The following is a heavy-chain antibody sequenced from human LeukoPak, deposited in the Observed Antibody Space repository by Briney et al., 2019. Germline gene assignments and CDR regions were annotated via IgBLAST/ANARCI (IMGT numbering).Heavy chain of an antibody. CDR3: AKDPYQTYRETGSARPDY. CDR1: GFTFSSYA. J-gene: IGHJ4*02. Sequence: GGSLRLSCAASGFTFSSYAMTWVRQAPGKGMEWVSSVSGSGDYTNYADSVKGRFTISRDNSKNTLYLQMHSLRAEDTAVYYCAKDPYQTYRETGSARPDYWGQGTLVTVSS. V-gene: IGHV3-23*01. D-gene: IGHD3-10*01. CDR2: VSGSGDYT.